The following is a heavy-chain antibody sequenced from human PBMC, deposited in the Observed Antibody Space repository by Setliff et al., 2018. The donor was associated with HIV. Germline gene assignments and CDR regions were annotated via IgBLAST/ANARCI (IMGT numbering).Heavy chain of an antibody. V-gene: IGHV3-7*01. CDR1: GFTFSNYW. D-gene: IGHD3-3*01. J-gene: IGHJ4*02. CDR3: ARDRAFLEWLFGYFGY. CDR2: IKQDGSEK. Sequence: GESLKISCAASGFTFSNYWMTWVRQAPGKGLEWVANIKQDGSEKYYVDSVKGRFTISRDNAKNTLYLQMNSLRAEDTAVYYCARDRAFLEWLFGYFGYWGQGTLVTVSS.